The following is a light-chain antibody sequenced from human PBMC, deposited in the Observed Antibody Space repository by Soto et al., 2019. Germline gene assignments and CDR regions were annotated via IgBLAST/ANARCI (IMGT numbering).Light chain of an antibody. CDR1: QSISNN. J-gene: IGKJ4*01. V-gene: IGKV3-15*01. CDR2: GAT. Sequence: ETVMTQSPATLSVSPGERATLSCRAGQSISNNLAWYQQNPGQAPRLLIYGATTRATGIPSRFSGSGSGTEFTLTISSLQSEDFAVYYCQQYKNWPLTFGGGTKVEIK. CDR3: QQYKNWPLT.